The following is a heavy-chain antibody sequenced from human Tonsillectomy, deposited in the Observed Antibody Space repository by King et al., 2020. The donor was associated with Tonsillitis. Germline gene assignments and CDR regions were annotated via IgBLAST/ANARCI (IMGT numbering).Heavy chain of an antibody. CDR3: ARDRVRNWGGNWIDP. D-gene: IGHD7-27*01. J-gene: IGHJ5*02. CDR1: GGSISGFY. Sequence: VQLQESGPGLVKPSETLSLTCTVSGGSISGFYWSWIRQSPGRGLEWIWNIYHRGSTPYNPSLKSGVTMSVDTSKNQFSLKLTSMTAAETAVYYCARDRVRNWGGNWIDPWGQGTLVTVSS. V-gene: IGHV4-59*01. CDR2: IYHRGST.